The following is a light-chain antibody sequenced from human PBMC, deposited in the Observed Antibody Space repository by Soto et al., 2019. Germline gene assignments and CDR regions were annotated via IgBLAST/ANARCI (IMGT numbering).Light chain of an antibody. J-gene: IGKJ2*01. Sequence: DIQLTQSPSFLSASVGDRVTITCRASQGLSSDLAWYQQKPGKAPKLLIYAASTLQSGVPSRFSGSGSGTEFTLTISRLEPEDFAVYYCQQYGSSPPYTFGQGTKLEIK. V-gene: IGKV1-9*01. CDR3: QQYGSSPPYT. CDR1: QGLSSD. CDR2: AAS.